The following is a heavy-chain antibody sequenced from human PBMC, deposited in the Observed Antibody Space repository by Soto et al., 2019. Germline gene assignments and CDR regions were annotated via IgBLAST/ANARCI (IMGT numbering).Heavy chain of an antibody. J-gene: IGHJ4*02. CDR1: GFTFTNAW. V-gene: IGHV3-15*02. CDR3: TSMGGY. D-gene: IGHD3-16*01. CDR2: IKSKTNGGTT. Sequence: EVQLVESGGASVKPGGSLRLSCTASGFTFTNAWMSWVRQAPGKGLEWVGRIKSKTNGGTTDYAAPVKDRFTISRDDSKTTLYLQMNSLKTEDTSVYYCTSMGGYWGQGTLVTVSS.